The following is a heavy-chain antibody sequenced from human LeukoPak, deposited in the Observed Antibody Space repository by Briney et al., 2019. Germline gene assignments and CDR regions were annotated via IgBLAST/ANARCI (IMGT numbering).Heavy chain of an antibody. CDR3: ASGAAYNYGY. D-gene: IGHD2-2*03. V-gene: IGHV1-8*01. Sequence: GASVKVSCKASGYTFTNYDIHWVRQAAGQGLEWMGWVNPNGDITHYSQNFQGRFTITKNSSISTANMELSSLRSEDTAVYYWASGAAYNYGYWGQGTLVTVSS. CDR2: VNPNGDIT. J-gene: IGHJ4*02. CDR1: GYTFTNYD.